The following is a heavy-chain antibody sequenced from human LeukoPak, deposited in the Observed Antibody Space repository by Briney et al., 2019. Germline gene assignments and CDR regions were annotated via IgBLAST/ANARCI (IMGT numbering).Heavy chain of an antibody. CDR1: GFTFRSYF. Sequence: PGGSLRLSCADSGFTFRSYFMCGLRQAPGKGLEWVSAISGSGGSTYYADSVKGRFTISRGNSKNPLYLQMNSLRAEDTAVYYCAKRIVGATTWFHLSGGGTLVTVSS. D-gene: IGHD1-26*01. CDR2: ISGSGGST. J-gene: IGHJ5*02. V-gene: IGHV3-23*01. CDR3: AKRIVGATTWFHL.